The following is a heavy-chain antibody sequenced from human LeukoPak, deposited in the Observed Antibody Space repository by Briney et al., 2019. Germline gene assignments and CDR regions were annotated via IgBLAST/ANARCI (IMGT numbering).Heavy chain of an antibody. CDR1: GYSFTSYW. CDR2: IYPGDSDT. V-gene: IGHV5-51*01. J-gene: IGHJ4*02. CDR3: AKQSSGPSFDY. Sequence: GDSLKISCKGSGYSFTSYWIAWVRQMPGQGLEWMGIIYPGDSDTRYSPSFQGQVTISADKSISTAYLQWSSLKASDTAMYYCAKQSSGPSFDYWGQGTLVTASS.